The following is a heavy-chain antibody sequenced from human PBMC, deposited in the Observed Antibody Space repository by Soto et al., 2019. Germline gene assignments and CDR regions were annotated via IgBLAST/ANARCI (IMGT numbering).Heavy chain of an antibody. J-gene: IGHJ4*02. Sequence: GGSLRLSCAASGFTFSSYAMGWVRQAPGKGLEWVSFIYSSGSTYYADSVKGRFTISRDNFKNTLYLQMNSLRAEDTAVYYCARGYSYTQPVFDYWGLGTLVTVSS. CDR1: GFTFSSYA. V-gene: IGHV3-23*05. CDR3: ARGYSYTQPVFDY. CDR2: IYSSGST. D-gene: IGHD5-18*01.